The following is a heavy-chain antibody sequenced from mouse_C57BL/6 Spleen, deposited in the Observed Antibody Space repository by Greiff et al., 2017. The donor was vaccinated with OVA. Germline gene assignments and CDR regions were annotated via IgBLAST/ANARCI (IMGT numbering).Heavy chain of an antibody. CDR1: GYTFTSYW. V-gene: IGHV1-52*01. CDR2: IDPYDSAT. CDR3: ARGGAY. Sequence: QVQLQQPGAELVRPGSSVKLSCKASGYTFTSYWMHWVKQRPIQGLEWIGNIDPYDSATHYNQKFKDKATLTVDKSSSTAYMQLSSLTSEDSAVYYCARGGAYWGQGTLVTVSA. J-gene: IGHJ3*01.